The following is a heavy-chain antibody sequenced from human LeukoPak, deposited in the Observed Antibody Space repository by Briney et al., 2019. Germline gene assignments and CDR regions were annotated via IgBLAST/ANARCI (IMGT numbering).Heavy chain of an antibody. Sequence: GGSLRLSCAASGFTFSSYAMSWVRQAPGKGLEWVSAISGSGSSTYYADSVRGQFTISRDNSKNTLYLQVNSLRAEDAAVYYCASRSGNKTCWGQGTLVIVTS. CDR1: GFTFSSYA. J-gene: IGHJ4*02. CDR3: ASRSGNKTC. CDR2: ISGSGSST. D-gene: IGHD3-10*01. V-gene: IGHV3-23*01.